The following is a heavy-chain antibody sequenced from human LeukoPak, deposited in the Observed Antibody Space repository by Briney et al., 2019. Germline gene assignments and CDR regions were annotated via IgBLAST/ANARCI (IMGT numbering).Heavy chain of an antibody. CDR3: ARDPRGSGSYDY. CDR1: GFTFSSYA. J-gene: IGHJ4*02. V-gene: IGHV3-21*01. CDR2: ISSSSSSYI. D-gene: IGHD1-26*01. Sequence: GGSLRLSCAASGFTFSSYAMSWVRQAPGKGLEWVSSISSSSSSYIYYADSVKGRFTISRDNAKNSLYLQMNSLRAEDTAVYYCARDPRGSGSYDYWGQGTLVTVSS.